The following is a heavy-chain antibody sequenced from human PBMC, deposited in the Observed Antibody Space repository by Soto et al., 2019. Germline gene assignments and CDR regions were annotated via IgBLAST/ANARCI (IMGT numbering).Heavy chain of an antibody. CDR2: IYNIGST. CDR1: GGSISGYY. V-gene: IGHV4-34*01. J-gene: IGHJ4*02. D-gene: IGHD3-10*01. CDR3: ARGYGRNLDY. Sequence: PSDTLSLTCAVSGGSISGYYWSWIRQPPGKGLEWIGEIYNIGSTNYNPSLKSRVTISIDTSKNQFSLKLSSVTAADTAVYYCARGYGRNLDYWGQGTLVTVSS.